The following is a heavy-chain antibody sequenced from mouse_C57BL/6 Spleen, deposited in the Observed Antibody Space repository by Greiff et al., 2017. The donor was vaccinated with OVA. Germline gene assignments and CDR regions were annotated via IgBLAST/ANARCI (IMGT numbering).Heavy chain of an antibody. D-gene: IGHD2-5*01. CDR3: ARHYSNYVGYAMDY. CDR1: GYTFTSYW. V-gene: IGHV1-52*01. Sequence: QVQLQQPGAELVRPRSSVKLSCKASGYTFTSYWMHWVKQRPIQGLEWIGNIDPSDSETHYNQKFKDKATLTVDKSSSTAYMRLSSLTSEDSAVDYCARHYSNYVGYAMDYWGQGTSVTVSS. J-gene: IGHJ4*01. CDR2: IDPSDSET.